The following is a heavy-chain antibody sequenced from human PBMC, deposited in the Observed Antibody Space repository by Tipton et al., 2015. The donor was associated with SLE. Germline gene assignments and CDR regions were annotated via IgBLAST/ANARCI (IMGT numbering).Heavy chain of an antibody. CDR2: IYHSGST. CDR1: GYSISSGYY. CDR3: AREKRYCSGGSCYPFDY. Sequence: TLSLTCTVSGYSISSGYYWGWIRQPPGKGLEWIGSIYHSGSTYYNPSLKSRVTISVDTSKNQFSLKLSSVTAADTAVYYCAREKRYCSGGSCYPFDYWGQGTLVTVSS. J-gene: IGHJ4*02. D-gene: IGHD2-15*01. V-gene: IGHV4-38-2*02.